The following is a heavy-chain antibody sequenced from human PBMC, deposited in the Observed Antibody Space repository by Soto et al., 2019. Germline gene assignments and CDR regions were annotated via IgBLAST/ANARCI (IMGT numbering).Heavy chain of an antibody. V-gene: IGHV3-74*01. CDR2: INPDGSST. CDR3: ARGERATTGY. D-gene: IGHD1-1*01. CDR1: GFIFSRYW. J-gene: IGHJ4*02. Sequence: EAQLVESGGGLVQPGGSLRLSCAASGFIFSRYWMHWVRQAPGKGLVWLSRINPDGSSTNYVDSVKGRFTISRDNAKNTLYLQMNSLRGEDTAVYYCARGERATTGYWGQGTLVTVSS.